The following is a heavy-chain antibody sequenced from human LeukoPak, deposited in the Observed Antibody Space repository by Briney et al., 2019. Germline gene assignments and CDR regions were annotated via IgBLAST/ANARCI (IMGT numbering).Heavy chain of an antibody. Sequence: SETLSLTCAVYGGSCSGYYWSWIRQPPGKGLEWIGEINHSGSTNYNPSLKSRVTISVDTSKNQFSLKLSSVTAADTAVYYCARGGETKSLGAFDIWGQGTMVTVSS. D-gene: IGHD2-8*01. CDR1: GGSCSGYY. CDR3: ARGGETKSLGAFDI. V-gene: IGHV4-34*01. CDR2: INHSGST. J-gene: IGHJ3*02.